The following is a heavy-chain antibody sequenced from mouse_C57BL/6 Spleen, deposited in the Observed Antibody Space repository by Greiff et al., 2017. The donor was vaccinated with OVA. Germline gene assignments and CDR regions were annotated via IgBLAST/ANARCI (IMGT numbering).Heavy chain of an antibody. CDR2: IDPSDSYT. D-gene: IGHD3-2*02. V-gene: IGHV1-59*01. Sequence: QVQLQQPGAELVRPGTSVKLSCKASGYTFTSYWMHWVKQRPGQGLEWIGVIDPSDSYTNSNQKFKGKATLTVDTSSSTAYMQLSSLTSEDSAVYYGARQLRPHYFDYWGQGTTLTVSS. CDR3: ARQLRPHYFDY. J-gene: IGHJ2*01. CDR1: GYTFTSYW.